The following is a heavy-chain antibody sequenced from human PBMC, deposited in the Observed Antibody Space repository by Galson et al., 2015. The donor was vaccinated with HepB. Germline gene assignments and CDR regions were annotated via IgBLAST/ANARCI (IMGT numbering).Heavy chain of an antibody. J-gene: IGHJ4*02. Sequence: SLRLSCAASGFTFSSYSMSWVRQAPGKGLEWVSAISGSGGSTYYADSVKGRFTISRDNSKNTLSLQMNSLRDEDMAVYFCARPVQGEAGGFDYWGQGTLVTVSS. V-gene: IGHV3-23*01. D-gene: IGHD3-16*01. CDR3: ARPVQGEAGGFDY. CDR2: ISGSGGST. CDR1: GFTFSSYS.